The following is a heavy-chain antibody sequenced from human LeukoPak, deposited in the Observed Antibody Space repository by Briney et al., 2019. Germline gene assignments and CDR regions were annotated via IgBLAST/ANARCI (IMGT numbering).Heavy chain of an antibody. J-gene: IGHJ5*02. D-gene: IGHD3-10*01. CDR2: ISGSGGST. CDR3: AKDRWITMWFDP. Sequence: PGGSLRLSCAASEFTFSIYAMSWVRQAPGKGLEWVSAISGSGGSTYYADSVKGRFTISRDNSKNTLYLQMNSLRAEDTAVYYCAKDRWITMWFDPWGQGTLVIVSS. V-gene: IGHV3-23*01. CDR1: EFTFSIYA.